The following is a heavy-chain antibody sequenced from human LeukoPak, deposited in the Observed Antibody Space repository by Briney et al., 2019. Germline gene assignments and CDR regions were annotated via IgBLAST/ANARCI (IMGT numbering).Heavy chain of an antibody. Sequence: GGSLRLSCAASGFIFSTYGMHWVRQAPGKGLEWVAFIRFDGSNRYYADSVKGRFPISRDNSNNTLYLQMNSLRAEDTAVYYCAKDQEGYNYRYFDYWGQGTLVTVSS. J-gene: IGHJ4*02. V-gene: IGHV3-30*02. CDR2: IRFDGSNR. D-gene: IGHD5-24*01. CDR3: AKDQEGYNYRYFDY. CDR1: GFIFSTYG.